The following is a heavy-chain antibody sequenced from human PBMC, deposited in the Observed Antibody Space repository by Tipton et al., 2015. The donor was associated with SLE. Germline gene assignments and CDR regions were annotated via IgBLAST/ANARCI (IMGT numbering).Heavy chain of an antibody. V-gene: IGHV5-51*01. D-gene: IGHD6-13*01. CDR2: IYPGDSDT. CDR3: ARHSDSTAGYYHYDGMDV. Sequence: QSGAEVKKPGESLKISCRVSGYTFANFWISWVRQTPGKGLEWMGFIYPGDSDTKYSPSFEGQVTISADKSTSTAYVQWNSLKTSDSAMYYCARHSDSTAGYYHYDGMDVWGQGTTVTVSS. J-gene: IGHJ6*02. CDR1: GYTFANFW.